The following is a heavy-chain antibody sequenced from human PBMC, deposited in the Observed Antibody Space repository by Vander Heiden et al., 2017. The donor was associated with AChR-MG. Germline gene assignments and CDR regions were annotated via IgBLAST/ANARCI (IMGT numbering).Heavy chain of an antibody. CDR3: ARRRYYDSSGYYYNWFDP. D-gene: IGHD3-22*01. CDR2: IYPGDSDT. CDR1: GYSFTSYW. J-gene: IGHJ5*02. Sequence: EVQLVQSGAEVNKPGESLKISCKGSGYSFTSYWVGWVRQMPGKGLEWMGIIYPGDSDTRYSPSFQGQVTISADKSISTAYLQWSSLKASDTAMYYCARRRYYDSSGYYYNWFDPWGQGTLVTVSS. V-gene: IGHV5-51*01.